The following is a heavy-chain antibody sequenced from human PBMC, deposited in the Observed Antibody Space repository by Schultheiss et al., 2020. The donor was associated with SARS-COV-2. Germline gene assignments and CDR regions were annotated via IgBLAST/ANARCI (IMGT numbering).Heavy chain of an antibody. CDR2: IQHSGNT. Sequence: SQTLSLTCTVSGDSIRGYFWTWIRQPPGKGLEWIGEIQHSGNTKYNPSLKSRVTISVDTSKNQFSLKLSSVTAADTAVYYCASVGYCSSTSCYTDWFDPWGQGTLVTVSS. CDR3: ASVGYCSSTSCYTDWFDP. D-gene: IGHD2-2*02. V-gene: IGHV4-59*01. CDR1: GDSIRGYF. J-gene: IGHJ5*02.